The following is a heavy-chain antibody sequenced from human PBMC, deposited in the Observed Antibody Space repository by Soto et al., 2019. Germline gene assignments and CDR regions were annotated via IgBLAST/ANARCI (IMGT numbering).Heavy chain of an antibody. CDR2: INPSVGDT. V-gene: IGHV1-46*01. Sequence: ASVKVSCKASGYTFSAYYAHWVRQAPGQGLEWMGLINPSVGDTSHAQKFQGRVTLTRDTSTSTVYMELNSLTSEDAAMYYCAISKDTSGAFDFWGQGTMVTVS. D-gene: IGHD3-22*01. J-gene: IGHJ3*01. CDR3: AISKDTSGAFDF. CDR1: GYTFSAYY.